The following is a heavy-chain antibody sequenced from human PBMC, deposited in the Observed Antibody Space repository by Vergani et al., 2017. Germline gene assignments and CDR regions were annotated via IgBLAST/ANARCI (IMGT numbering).Heavy chain of an antibody. V-gene: IGHV3-23*01. D-gene: IGHD3-9*01. Sequence: EVQLLESGGGLVQPGGSLRLSCAASGFTFSSYAMSWVRQAPGKGLEWVSAISGSGGSTYYADSVKGRFTISRDNSKNTLYLQMNSLRAEDTAVYYCAKVGDILYDILTGYSFGSARASYFDYWGQGTLVTVSS. J-gene: IGHJ4*02. CDR3: AKVGDILYDILTGYSFGSARASYFDY. CDR2: ISGSGGST. CDR1: GFTFSSYA.